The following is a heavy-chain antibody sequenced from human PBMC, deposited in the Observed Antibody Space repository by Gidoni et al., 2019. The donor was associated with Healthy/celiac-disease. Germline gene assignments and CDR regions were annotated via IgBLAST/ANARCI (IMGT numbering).Heavy chain of an antibody. V-gene: IGHV3-23*01. D-gene: IGHD3-10*01. Sequence: EVQLLESGGGLVQPGGSLRLSCQASGFTFSSYAMSWVRQAPGKGLEWVSAISGSGGSTYYADSVKGRFTISRDNSKNTLYLQMNSLRAEDTAVYYCAKEHGRTITMVRGVIHWGQGTLVTVSS. J-gene: IGHJ4*02. CDR1: GFTFSSYA. CDR2: ISGSGGST. CDR3: AKEHGRTITMVRGVIH.